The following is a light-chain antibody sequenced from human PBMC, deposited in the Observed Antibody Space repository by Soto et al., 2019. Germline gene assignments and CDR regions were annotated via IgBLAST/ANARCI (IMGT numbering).Light chain of an antibody. CDR3: QVWDDSGDHVV. CDR1: NIGSKG. V-gene: IGLV3-21*02. Sequence: SYELTQPPSVSVTPGQTARITCGGNNIGSKGVHWYQQKPGQAPVLVVYDDSDRPSGIPERFSGSNSGNTATLTINRVEAGDEADFCCQVWDDSGDHVVFGGGTKLTVL. J-gene: IGLJ2*01. CDR2: DDS.